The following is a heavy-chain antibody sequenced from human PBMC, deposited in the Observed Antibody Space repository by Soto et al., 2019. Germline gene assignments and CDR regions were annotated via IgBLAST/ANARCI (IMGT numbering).Heavy chain of an antibody. D-gene: IGHD4-17*01. J-gene: IGHJ4*02. Sequence: PGASLRLSCADSGFDFSTYWMQWVRQAPGKGLVYGSHINGDGTRTWYADSVRGRFTISRDNAKDTLYLQMSGRRAEDTAVYYCVRDNYGVDDWGQGT. CDR2: INGDGTRT. CDR1: GFDFSTYW. CDR3: VRDNYGVDD. V-gene: IGHV3-74*01.